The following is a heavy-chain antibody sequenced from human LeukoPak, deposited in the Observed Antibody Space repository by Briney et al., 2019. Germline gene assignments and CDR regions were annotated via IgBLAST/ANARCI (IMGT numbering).Heavy chain of an antibody. CDR3: ARVRSKRFPYMDV. CDR1: GFTFSSYW. Sequence: GGSLRLSCAASGFTFSSYWMHWVRQAPGKGLVWVSRINSDGSSTNYADSVKGRFTISRDNAKNTLYLQMNSLRAEDTAVYYCARVRSKRFPYMDVWGKGTTVTVSS. V-gene: IGHV3-74*01. D-gene: IGHD6-25*01. CDR2: INSDGSST. J-gene: IGHJ6*03.